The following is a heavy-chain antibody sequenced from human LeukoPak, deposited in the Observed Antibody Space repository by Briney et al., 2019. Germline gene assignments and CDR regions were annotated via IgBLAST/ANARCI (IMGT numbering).Heavy chain of an antibody. CDR2: IYVGDSDT. D-gene: IGHD1-1*01. CDR1: GYSFSNYW. J-gene: IGHJ4*02. Sequence: GDSLKISCKGSGYSFSNYWIAWVRQMPGKGLEWMAIIYVGDSDTRYNPSFQGQVTISADKSISTAFLQWSSLEASDTAMYYCARRINWNFDFWGQGTLVTVSS. V-gene: IGHV5-51*01. CDR3: ARRINWNFDF.